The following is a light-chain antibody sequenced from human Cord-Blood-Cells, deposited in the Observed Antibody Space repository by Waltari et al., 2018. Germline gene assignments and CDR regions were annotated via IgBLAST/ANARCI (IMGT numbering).Light chain of an antibody. Sequence: EIVLTQSPGTLSLSTGERATLSCRASQSVSSSYLACDPQKPGQAPRLLIYGASSRATGIPDRFSGSGSGTDFTLTISRLEPEDFAVYYCQQYGSSPWTFGQGTKVEIK. J-gene: IGKJ1*01. V-gene: IGKV3-20*01. CDR2: GAS. CDR3: QQYGSSPWT. CDR1: QSVSSSY.